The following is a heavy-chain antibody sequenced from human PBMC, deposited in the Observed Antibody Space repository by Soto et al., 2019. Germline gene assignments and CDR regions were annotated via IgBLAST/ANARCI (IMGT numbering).Heavy chain of an antibody. CDR1: GFSVGDNY. D-gene: IGHD5-12*01. J-gene: IGHJ3*01. V-gene: IGHV3-66*01. Sequence: EVQLVESGGGLVQPGGSLRLSCAASGFSVGDNYMKWVRQAPGKGLECVSLIYSGGSTFYADSVKGRFTISRDNSKNTLFLQMNNLRVDDTAVDYCARDRGYRWGQGTMVTVSA. CDR2: IYSGGST. CDR3: ARDRGYR.